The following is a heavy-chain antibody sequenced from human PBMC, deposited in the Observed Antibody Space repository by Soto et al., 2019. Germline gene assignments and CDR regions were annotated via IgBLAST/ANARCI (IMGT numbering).Heavy chain of an antibody. CDR3: ARAPGLPHGFDM. V-gene: IGHV1-3*01. CDR1: GYTFTSYA. CDR2: INAGNGNT. J-gene: IGHJ3*02. Sequence: ASVKVSCKASGYTFTSYAMHWVRQAPGQRLEWMGWINAGNGNTKYSQNFQGRVTMTTDTSTSTAYMELRSLRSDDTAVYYCARAPGLPHGFDMWGRGTVVTV.